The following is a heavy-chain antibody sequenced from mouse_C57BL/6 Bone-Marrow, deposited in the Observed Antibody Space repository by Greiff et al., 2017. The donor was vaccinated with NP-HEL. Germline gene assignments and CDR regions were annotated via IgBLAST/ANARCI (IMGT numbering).Heavy chain of an antibody. CDR2: INYDGSST. CDR1: GFTFSDYY. V-gene: IGHV5-16*01. J-gene: IGHJ4*01. CDR3: ARALTTVDYAMDY. Sequence: EVQRVESEGGLVQPGSSMKLSCTASGFTFSDYYMAWVRQVPEKGLEWVANINYDGSSTYYLDSLKSRFIISRDNAKNILYLQMSSLKSEDTATYYCARALTTVDYAMDYWGQGTSVTVSS. D-gene: IGHD1-1*01.